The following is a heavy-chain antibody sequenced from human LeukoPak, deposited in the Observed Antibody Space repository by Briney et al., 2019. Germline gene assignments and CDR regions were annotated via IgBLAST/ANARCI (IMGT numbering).Heavy chain of an antibody. CDR3: VKDWHILTGRNCFDP. V-gene: IGHV1-18*01. D-gene: IGHD3-9*01. J-gene: IGHJ5*02. CDR2: VTSYNGDT. Sequence: ASVKVSCTASGYTFNNYGISWVRQAPGQGLEWMGWVTSYNGDTNYAQKFQDRVTMTTDESTSTAYMELRSLRFDDTAIYYCVKDWHILTGRNCFDPWGQGTLVTVSS. CDR1: GYTFNNYG.